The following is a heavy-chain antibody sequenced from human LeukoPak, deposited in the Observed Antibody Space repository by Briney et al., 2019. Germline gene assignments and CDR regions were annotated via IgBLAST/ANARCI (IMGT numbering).Heavy chain of an antibody. V-gene: IGHV3-21*01. CDR2: ISDDSNYI. J-gene: IGHJ4*02. Sequence: GGSLRLSCAASGFTFSDYSMNWVRQAPGKGLEWVSSISDDSNYIYYADSVKGRFTISRDNAKNSLYLQMNSLRAEDTAVYYCANHLACGSTRCPFFDYWGQGTLVTVSS. CDR1: GFTFSDYS. D-gene: IGHD2-2*01. CDR3: ANHLACGSTRCPFFDY.